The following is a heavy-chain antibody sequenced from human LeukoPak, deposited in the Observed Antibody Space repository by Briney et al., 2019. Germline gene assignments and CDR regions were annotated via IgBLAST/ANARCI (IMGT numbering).Heavy chain of an antibody. CDR2: INTGDNT. CDR1: GFTLTNNG. Sequence: GGSLRLSCAASGFTLTNNGLAWVRQAPGKGLEWVSGINTGDNTYHVDSVRGRFTISSDISKNTVYLQMNGLRVEDTAVYYCAKTRNGEWHSDLDHWGQGTLVTVSS. CDR3: AKTRNGEWHSDLDH. V-gene: IGHV3-23*01. D-gene: IGHD1-1*01. J-gene: IGHJ4*02.